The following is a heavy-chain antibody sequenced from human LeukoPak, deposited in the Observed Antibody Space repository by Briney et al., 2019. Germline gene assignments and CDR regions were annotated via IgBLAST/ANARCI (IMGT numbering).Heavy chain of an antibody. CDR2: IPYDGRNK. CDR3: WFDYGDYYY. Sequence: PGRSLRLSCAASGFTFSNYAMDWVRQAPGKGLEWVAVIPYDGRNKYYADSVKGRFTISRHNYKNTLYLQMNSLRADDAVVYYCWFDYGDYYYWGQGTLVTVSS. D-gene: IGHD4-17*01. J-gene: IGHJ4*02. CDR1: GFTFSNYA. V-gene: IGHV3-30*04.